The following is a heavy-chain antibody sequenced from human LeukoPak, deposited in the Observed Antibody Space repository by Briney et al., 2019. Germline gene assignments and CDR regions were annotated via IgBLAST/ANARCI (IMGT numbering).Heavy chain of an antibody. J-gene: IGHJ6*03. CDR1: GGSISSSNW. Sequence: SETLSLTCAVPGGSISSSNWWSWVRQPPGKGLEWIGEIYHSGSTNYNPSLKSRATISVDKSKNQFSLKLSSVTAADTAVYYCAREITYYYGSGSYYNGYYYYMDVWGKGTTVTVSS. D-gene: IGHD3-10*01. CDR2: IYHSGST. CDR3: AREITYYYGSGSYYNGYYYYMDV. V-gene: IGHV4-4*02.